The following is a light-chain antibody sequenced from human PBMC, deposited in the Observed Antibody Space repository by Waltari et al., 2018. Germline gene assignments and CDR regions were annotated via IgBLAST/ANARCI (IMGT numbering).Light chain of an antibody. Sequence: EIVLTQSPGTLSLSPGEGATLSCRASRSVGRSLVWYQQRPGRAPRLLIYGASSRATGIPDRFTGSGSGTDFSLTISRLEPEDFAVYYCQMYVRLPVTFGQGIKVEI. J-gene: IGKJ1*01. CDR1: RSVGRS. V-gene: IGKV3-20*01. CDR3: QMYVRLPVT. CDR2: GAS.